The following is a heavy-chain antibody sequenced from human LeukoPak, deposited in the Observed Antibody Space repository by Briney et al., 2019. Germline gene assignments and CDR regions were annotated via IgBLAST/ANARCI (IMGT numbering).Heavy chain of an antibody. CDR2: IHNSGTT. CDR1: GGPFSGYF. Sequence: PSETLSLTCAVSGGPFSGYFWSWIRQSSGKGLEWIGEIHNSGTTNYNPSLNSRVTISEDTSKNQSYLNLSSVTAADTAVYYCARRYYYNLGSFPFDFWGQGTLVTVSS. J-gene: IGHJ4*02. D-gene: IGHD3-10*01. CDR3: ARRYYYNLGSFPFDF. V-gene: IGHV4-34*01.